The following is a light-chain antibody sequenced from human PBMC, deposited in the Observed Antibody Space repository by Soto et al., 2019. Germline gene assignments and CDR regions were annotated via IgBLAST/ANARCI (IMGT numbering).Light chain of an antibody. J-gene: IGLJ1*01. V-gene: IGLV7-43*01. CDR3: LLYYGGAYV. CDR2: GTS. CDR1: TGAVTSGYY. Sequence: QTVVTQEPSLTVSPGGTVTLTCASSTGAVTSGYYPNWFQQKPGQAPRALIYGTSHKHSWTPARFSGSLLGGKAALTLSGVQPEEEPEYYCLLYYGGAYVFGSGTKLTVL.